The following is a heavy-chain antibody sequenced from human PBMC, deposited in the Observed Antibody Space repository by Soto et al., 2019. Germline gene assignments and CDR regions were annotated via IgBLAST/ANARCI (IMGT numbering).Heavy chain of an antibody. CDR2: INPNSGGT. V-gene: IGHV1-2*02. CDR1: GYTFSDYY. D-gene: IGHD1-1*01. CDR3: AREPATAKPEGVDF. J-gene: IGHJ4*02. Sequence: ASVKVSCKASGYTFSDYYIHWVRQAPGQGLEWMGWINPNSGGTKYAPKFQGGVTMTRDTSITAAYMELSRLRSGDTAAYYCAREPATAKPEGVDFWGQGTLVTVSS.